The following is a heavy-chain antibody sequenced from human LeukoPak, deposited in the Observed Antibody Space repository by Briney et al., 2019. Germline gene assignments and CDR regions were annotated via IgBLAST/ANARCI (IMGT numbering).Heavy chain of an antibody. J-gene: IGHJ4*02. Sequence: SETLSLTCAVYGGSFSGYSWSWIRQPPGKGLEWIGEINHSGSTNYNPSLKSRVTISVDTSKNQFSLKLSSVTAADTAVYYCARGCGPIPLNSSGWSYFDYWGQGTLVTVSS. CDR3: ARGCGPIPLNSSGWSYFDY. CDR1: GGSFSGYS. CDR2: INHSGST. D-gene: IGHD6-19*01. V-gene: IGHV4-34*01.